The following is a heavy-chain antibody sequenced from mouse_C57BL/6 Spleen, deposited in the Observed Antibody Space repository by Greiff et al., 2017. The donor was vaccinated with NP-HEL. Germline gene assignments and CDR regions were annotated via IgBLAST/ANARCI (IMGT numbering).Heavy chain of an antibody. Sequence: DVKLQESGAELVRPGASVKLSCTASGFNIKDDYMHWVKQRPEQGLEWIGWIDPENGDTEYASKFQGKATITADTSSNTAYLQLSSLTSEDTAVYYCTEGSYFDVWGTGTTVTVSS. V-gene: IGHV14-4*01. CDR2: IDPENGDT. CDR3: TEGSYFDV. J-gene: IGHJ1*03. CDR1: GFNIKDDY.